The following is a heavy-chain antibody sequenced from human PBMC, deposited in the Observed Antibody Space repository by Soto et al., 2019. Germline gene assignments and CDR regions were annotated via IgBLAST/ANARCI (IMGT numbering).Heavy chain of an antibody. CDR1: GFTFSSYG. CDR3: AREGELTGGMDV. CDR2: IWYDGSNK. Sequence: QVQLVESGGGVVQPGRSLRLSCAASGFTFSSYGMHWVRQAPGKGLEWVAVIWYDGSNKYYADSVKGRFTISRDNSKNTLYLKMNSLRAEDTAVYYCAREGELTGGMDVWGQGTTVTVSS. J-gene: IGHJ6*02. V-gene: IGHV3-33*01. D-gene: IGHD1-7*01.